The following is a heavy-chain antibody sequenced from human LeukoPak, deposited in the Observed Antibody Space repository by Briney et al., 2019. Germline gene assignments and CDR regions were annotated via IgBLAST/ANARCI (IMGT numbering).Heavy chain of an antibody. CDR3: ARGVVRGVPYYMDV. Sequence: ASVKVSCKASGYTFTSYGISWVRQAPGQGLEWMGWINPNSGGTNYAQKFQGRVTMTRDTSISTAYMELSRLRSDDTAVYYCARGVVRGVPYYMDVWGKGTTVTVSS. J-gene: IGHJ6*03. V-gene: IGHV1-2*02. CDR2: INPNSGGT. D-gene: IGHD3-10*01. CDR1: GYTFTSYG.